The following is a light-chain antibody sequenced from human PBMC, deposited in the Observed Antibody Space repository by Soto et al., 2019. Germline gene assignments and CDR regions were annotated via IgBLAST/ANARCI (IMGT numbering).Light chain of an antibody. V-gene: IGKV1-5*01. J-gene: IGKJ1*01. Sequence: DIQMTQSPFTLSASVGDRVTITCRASQSISNRLAWHQQKPGKAPKVLISDASSLKSGVPSSFSGSGSGTEFTLTISSLQPDDSATYYCQQYYDYPWTFGQGTKVDI. CDR3: QQYYDYPWT. CDR1: QSISNR. CDR2: DAS.